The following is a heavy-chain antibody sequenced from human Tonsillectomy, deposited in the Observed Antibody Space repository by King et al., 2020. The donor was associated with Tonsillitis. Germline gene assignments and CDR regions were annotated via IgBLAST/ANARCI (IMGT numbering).Heavy chain of an antibody. D-gene: IGHD3-10*01. V-gene: IGHV3-30*02. J-gene: IGHJ6*02. CDR2: IRYDGSNK. Sequence: VQLVESGGGVVQPGGSLRLSCAASGFTFSSYGMHWVRQAPGKGLEWVAFIRYDGSNKYYADSVKGRFTISRDNSKNTLYLQMNSLRAEDTAVYYCAKGLGFDYDYGMDVWGQGTTVTVSS. CDR3: AKGLGFDYDYGMDV. CDR1: GFTFSSYG.